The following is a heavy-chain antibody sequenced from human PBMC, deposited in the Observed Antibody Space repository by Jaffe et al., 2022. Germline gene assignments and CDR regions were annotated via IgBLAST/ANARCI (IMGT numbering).Heavy chain of an antibody. CDR2: IYYSGST. CDR3: ARDGGSSSWLYYFDY. CDR1: GGSVSSSGYF. J-gene: IGHJ4*02. V-gene: IGHV4-61*08. D-gene: IGHD6-13*01. Sequence: QVQLQESGPGLVKPSETLSLTCTVSGGSVSSSGYFWSWIRQPPGKGLEWIGYIYYSGSTNYNPSLKSRVTISVDTSKNQFSLKLSSVTAADTAVYYCARDGGSSSWLYYFDYWGQGTLVTVSS.